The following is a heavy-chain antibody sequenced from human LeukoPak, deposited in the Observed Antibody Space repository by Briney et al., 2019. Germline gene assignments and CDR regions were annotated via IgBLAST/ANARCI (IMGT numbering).Heavy chain of an antibody. CDR2: IYWNDDK. Sequence: SGPTLVHPTPPLTLTCTFFGFSLSTGGVGVGWIRQPPVKALEWLPLIYWNDDKRYSPSLKSRLTITKVTSKNQVVLTMTNMDPVDTATYYCAHSGSGWIRYYFDYWGQGTLVTVSS. CDR1: GFSLSTGGVG. V-gene: IGHV2-5*01. J-gene: IGHJ4*02. CDR3: AHSGSGWIRYYFDY. D-gene: IGHD6-19*01.